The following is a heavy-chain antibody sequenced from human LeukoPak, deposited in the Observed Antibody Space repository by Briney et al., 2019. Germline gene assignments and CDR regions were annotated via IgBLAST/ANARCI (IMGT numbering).Heavy chain of an antibody. Sequence: SETLSLTCTVSGGSISGYYWSWIRQPPGKGLEWIGYIYYSGSTNYNPSLKSRVTISVDTSKNQFSLKLSSVTAADTAVYYCARHVEGDYIWGSYRYFDYWGQGTLVTVSS. D-gene: IGHD3-16*02. J-gene: IGHJ4*02. CDR1: GGSISGYY. CDR2: IYYSGST. V-gene: IGHV4-59*08. CDR3: ARHVEGDYIWGSYRYFDY.